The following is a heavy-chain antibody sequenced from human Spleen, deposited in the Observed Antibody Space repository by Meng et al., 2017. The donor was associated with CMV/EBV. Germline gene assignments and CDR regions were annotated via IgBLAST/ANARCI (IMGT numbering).Heavy chain of an antibody. Sequence: QLQRQESGPGLGKPSETLALPCTVSGGSISSSSYYWGWIRQPPGKGLEWIGSIYYSGSTYYNPSLKSRVTISVDTSKNQFSLKLSSVTAADTAVYYCARDSLYDFWSGYYRGTNWFDPWGQGTLVTVSS. CDR3: ARDSLYDFWSGYYRGTNWFDP. CDR1: GGSISSSSYY. J-gene: IGHJ5*02. CDR2: IYYSGST. V-gene: IGHV4-39*07. D-gene: IGHD3-3*01.